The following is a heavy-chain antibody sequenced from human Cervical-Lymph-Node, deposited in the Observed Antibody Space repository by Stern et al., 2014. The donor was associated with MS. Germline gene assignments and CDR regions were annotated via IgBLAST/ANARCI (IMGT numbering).Heavy chain of an antibody. D-gene: IGHD4-17*01. Sequence: EVQLVESGGGLVKPGESLRLSCDASGFTFSHYSINWVRRAPGKGLECISSISNNSPPTDSEDFVEGRFTITRDSAKDSVSLHMVSLRAEDTAVYYCARARVGDYARSPHLDSWGQGTLVTVSS. V-gene: IGHV3-21*01. CDR1: GFTFSHYS. J-gene: IGHJ4*02. CDR2: ISNNSPPT. CDR3: ARARVGDYARSPHLDS.